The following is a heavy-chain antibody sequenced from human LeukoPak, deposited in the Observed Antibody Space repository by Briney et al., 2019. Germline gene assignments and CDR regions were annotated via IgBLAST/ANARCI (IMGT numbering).Heavy chain of an antibody. CDR2: FNPNSGGT. V-gene: IGHV1-2*02. D-gene: IGHD6-13*01. J-gene: IGHJ3*02. CDR3: ARVSVAAGDGAVYAFDI. Sequence: GASVKVSCKVSGYTLTELSMHWVRQAPGQGLEWMGWFNPNSGGTNYAQKFQGRVTMTTDTSTSTAYMELRSLRSDDTAVYYCARVSVAAGDGAVYAFDIWGQGTMVTVSS. CDR1: GYTLTELS.